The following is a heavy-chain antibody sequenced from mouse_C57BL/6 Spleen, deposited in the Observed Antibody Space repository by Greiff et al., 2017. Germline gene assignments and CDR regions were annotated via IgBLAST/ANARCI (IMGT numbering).Heavy chain of an antibody. CDR3: ARSDDYDGGAWFAY. Sequence: QVQLQQPGAELVRPGSSVKLSCKASGYTFTSYWMDWVKQRPGQGLEWIGNIYPSDSETHYNQKFKDKATLTVDKSSSTAYMQLSSLPSEDSAVYYCARSDDYDGGAWFAYWGQGTLVTVSA. CDR2: IYPSDSET. J-gene: IGHJ3*01. D-gene: IGHD2-4*01. V-gene: IGHV1-61*01. CDR1: GYTFTSYW.